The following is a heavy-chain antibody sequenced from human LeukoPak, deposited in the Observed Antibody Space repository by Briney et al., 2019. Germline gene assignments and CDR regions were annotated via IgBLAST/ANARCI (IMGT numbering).Heavy chain of an antibody. CDR3: ARERGRTYCSGGSCYS. Sequence: SVKLSCKASGGTFSSYAISWVRQAPGQGREWVGGIIPIFGTANYAQKFQGVVTITADESTSTAYMELSSLRSEDTAVYYCARERGRTYCSGGSCYSWGQGTLVTVSS. D-gene: IGHD2-15*01. V-gene: IGHV1-69*01. CDR1: GGTFSSYA. CDR2: IIPIFGTA. J-gene: IGHJ4*02.